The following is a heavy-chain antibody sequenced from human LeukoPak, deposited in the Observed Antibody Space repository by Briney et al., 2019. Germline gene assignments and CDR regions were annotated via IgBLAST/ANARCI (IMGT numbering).Heavy chain of an antibody. V-gene: IGHV4-61*02. D-gene: IGHD5-24*01. Sequence: SQTLSLTCSVSGASVSTAAYFWNWIRQPAGEGLEWIGRIYASGNTHYNPSLKSRVTMSLDTSKNQFSLTMNSVTAADSAVYFCASYREAYDLYPHGLDVWGRGTVVTVSS. CDR1: GASVSTAAYF. J-gene: IGHJ3*01. CDR3: ASYREAYDLYPHGLDV. CDR2: IYASGNT.